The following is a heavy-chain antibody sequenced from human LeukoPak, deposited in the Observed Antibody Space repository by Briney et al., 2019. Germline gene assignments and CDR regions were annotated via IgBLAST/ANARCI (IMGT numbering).Heavy chain of an antibody. CDR1: GFTFSSYE. V-gene: IGHV3-48*03. CDR2: ISSSGSTI. J-gene: IGHJ5*02. D-gene: IGHD6-6*01. CDR3: AKSSSSSGYEWFDP. Sequence: PGGSLRLSCAASGFTFSSYEMNWVRQAPGKGLEWVSYISSSGSTIYYADSVKGRFTISRDNAKNSLYLQMNSLRAEDTAVYYCAKSSSSSGYEWFDPWGQGTLVTVSS.